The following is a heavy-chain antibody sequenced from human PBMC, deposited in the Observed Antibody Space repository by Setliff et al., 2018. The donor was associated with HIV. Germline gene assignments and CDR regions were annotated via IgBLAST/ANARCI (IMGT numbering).Heavy chain of an antibody. CDR1: GGSISSNIYY. V-gene: IGHV4-61*02. J-gene: IGHJ5*02. Sequence: PSETLSLTCNVSGGSISSNIYYWSWIRQPAGKGLEWIGRIYTSGTTNYNPSLKSRVTISVDTSKNQFSLKLSSVTAADTAVYYCARSSSSWSGWFDPWGQGTLVTVSS. D-gene: IGHD6-13*01. CDR3: ARSSSSWSGWFDP. CDR2: IYTSGTT.